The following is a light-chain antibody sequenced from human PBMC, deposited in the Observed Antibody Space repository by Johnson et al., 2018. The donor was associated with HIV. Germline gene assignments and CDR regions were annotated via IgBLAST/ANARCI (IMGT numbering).Light chain of an antibody. CDR3: GTWDSSLSAGI. CDR2: ESN. Sequence: QSVLTQPPSVSAAPGQKVTISCSGSSSNIGNNYVSWYQQLPGTAPKLLIYESNQRPSGIPDRFSGSKSGTSATLGIPGLQPGDEADYYCGTWDSSLSAGIFGTGTKVTVL. CDR1: SSNIGNNY. V-gene: IGLV1-51*02. J-gene: IGLJ1*01.